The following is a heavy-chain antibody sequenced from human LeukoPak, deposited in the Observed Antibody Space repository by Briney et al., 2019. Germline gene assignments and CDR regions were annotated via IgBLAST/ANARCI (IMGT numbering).Heavy chain of an antibody. CDR2: IRSNGGST. J-gene: IGHJ4*02. Sequence: GGSLRLSCAASGFPFSSYVMHWVRQAPGERVEYVSAIRSNGGSTYSANSVKGRFTISRDNSKNTLYLQMGSLGAEDMAVYYCARVGDTAMDKRGYYFDYWGQGTLVTVSS. V-gene: IGHV3-64*01. CDR3: ARVGDTAMDKRGYYFDY. CDR1: GFPFSSYV. D-gene: IGHD5-18*01.